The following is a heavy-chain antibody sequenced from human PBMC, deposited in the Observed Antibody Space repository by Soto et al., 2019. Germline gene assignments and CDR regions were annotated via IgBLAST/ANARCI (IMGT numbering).Heavy chain of an antibody. D-gene: IGHD2-15*01. CDR3: ARLGCEHY. CDR2: IDPSDSYT. CDR1: GDSLTRSW. V-gene: IGHV5-10-1*01. Sequence: GASQRRSCKRSGDSLTRSWFSWVRQMPGKGLEWMGRIDPSDSYTNYSPSFQGHVTISADKSISTAYLQWSSLKASDTAMYYGARLGCEHYWGQGILVTVSS. J-gene: IGHJ4*02.